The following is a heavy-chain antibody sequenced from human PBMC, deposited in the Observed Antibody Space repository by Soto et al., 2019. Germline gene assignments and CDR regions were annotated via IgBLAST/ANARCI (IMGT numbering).Heavy chain of an antibody. J-gene: IGHJ6*02. CDR1: GYTFTSYG. D-gene: IGHD5-18*01. CDR3: ARSPPRTAMVGYYYYGMDV. CDR2: ISAYNGNT. V-gene: IGHV1-18*01. Sequence: ASVKVSCKASGYTFTSYGISWVRQAPGQGLEWMGWISAYNGNTNYAQKLQGRVTMTTDTSTSTAYMELRSLRSDDTAVYYCARSPPRTAMVGYYYYGMDVWGQGTTVTVSS.